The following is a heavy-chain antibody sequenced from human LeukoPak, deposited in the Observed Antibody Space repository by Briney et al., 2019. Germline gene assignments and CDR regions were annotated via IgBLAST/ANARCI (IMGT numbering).Heavy chain of an antibody. CDR3: ARVGEDSSGYSPDY. CDR2: INHSGST. CDR1: GGSFSGYY. V-gene: IGHV4-34*01. D-gene: IGHD3-22*01. J-gene: IGHJ4*02. Sequence: SETLSLTCAVYGGSFSGYYWNWIRQPPGKGLEWIGEINHSGSTNYNPSLKSRVTVSVDASKSQFSLKLSSMTAADTAVYYCARVGEDSSGYSPDYWGQGTLVTVSS.